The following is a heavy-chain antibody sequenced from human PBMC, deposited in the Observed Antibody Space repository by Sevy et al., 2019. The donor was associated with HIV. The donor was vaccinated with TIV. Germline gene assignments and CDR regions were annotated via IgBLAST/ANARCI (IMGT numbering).Heavy chain of an antibody. D-gene: IGHD6-13*01. J-gene: IGHJ6*02. CDR1: GFTFSSYA. CDR2: ISYDGSNK. CDR3: ARVGASSSWDTGSYGMDV. Sequence: GGYLRLSCAASGFTFSSYAMHWVRQAPGKGLEWVAVISYDGSNKYYADSVKGRFTISRDNSKNTLYLQMNSLRAEDTAAYYCARVGASSSWDTGSYGMDVWGQGTTVTVSS. V-gene: IGHV3-30-3*01.